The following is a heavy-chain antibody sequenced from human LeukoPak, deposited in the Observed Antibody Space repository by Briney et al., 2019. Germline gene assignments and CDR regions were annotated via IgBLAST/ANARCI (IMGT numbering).Heavy chain of an antibody. D-gene: IGHD3-22*01. J-gene: IGHJ4*02. V-gene: IGHV2-70*11. CDR3: ARDYYDSSGYFAPDY. CDR2: IDWEDDK. Sequence: SGPALVKPTQTLIXTCTFSGFSLSTSGMCVSWIRQPPGKALEWLARIDWEDDKYYSTSLKTRLTISKDTSKNQVVLTMTNVDPVDTATYYCARDYYDSSGYFAPDYWGQGILVTVSS. CDR1: GFSLSTSGMC.